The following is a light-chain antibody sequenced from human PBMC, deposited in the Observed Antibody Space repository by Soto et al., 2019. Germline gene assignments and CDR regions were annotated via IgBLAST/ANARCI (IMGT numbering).Light chain of an antibody. CDR2: DVS. CDR3: ASYASSNTVL. CDR1: SSDIRGYNY. V-gene: IGLV2-14*03. Sequence: QSALTQPASVSGSPGQSITISCTGTSSDIRGYNYVSWYQQHPGKAPKLMIYDVSDRPSGVSNRFSGSKSGNTASLTISGLQAEDEADYYCASYASSNTVLFGGGTKLTVL. J-gene: IGLJ2*01.